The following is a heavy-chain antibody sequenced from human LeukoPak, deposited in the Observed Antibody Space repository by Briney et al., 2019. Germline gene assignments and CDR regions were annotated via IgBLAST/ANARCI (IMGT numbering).Heavy chain of an antibody. V-gene: IGHV4-59*01. D-gene: IGHD5-18*01. J-gene: IGHJ5*02. CDR1: DGSMTNYH. CDR3: ARGSDGYRFDP. Sequence: PSETLSLTCTVSDGSMTNYHWTWIRQSPGKAPEYIGYIYNIETTNYNPSLKSRVTVSVDMSKKQFSLRLNSVTAADTAVYYCARGSDGYRFDPWGQGIQVTVSS. CDR2: IYNIETT.